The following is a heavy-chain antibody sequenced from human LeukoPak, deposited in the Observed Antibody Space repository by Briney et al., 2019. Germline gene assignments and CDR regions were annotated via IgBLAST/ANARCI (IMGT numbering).Heavy chain of an antibody. D-gene: IGHD2-15*01. Sequence: PSETLSLTCTVSGGSISSSSYHWGWIRRPPGKGLEWIGNMYYSGSTYYNPSLKSRVTLSVDTSKNQFSLKMSSVSAADTALYYCARLYGSTLYFDYWGQGTLVTVSS. J-gene: IGHJ4*02. CDR3: ARLYGSTLYFDY. CDR1: GGSISSSSYH. CDR2: MYYSGST. V-gene: IGHV4-39*01.